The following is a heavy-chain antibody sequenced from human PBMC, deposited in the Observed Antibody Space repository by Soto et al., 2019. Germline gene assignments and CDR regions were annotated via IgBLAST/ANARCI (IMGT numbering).Heavy chain of an antibody. D-gene: IGHD6-13*01. V-gene: IGHV4-59*08. CDR3: ARSNTRYSSPDY. CDR1: GSSLNDFQ. J-gene: IGHJ4*02. Sequence: QVQLQESGPGLVKPSETLSLTCTVSGSSLNDFQWIWIRQPPGKGLEWIGSIYFAQPTHRDNPPLKDRLTITLATSKSQVSLKLASLTAADTAVYFCARSNTRYSSPDYWGQGSRVTVSS. CDR2: IYFAQPT.